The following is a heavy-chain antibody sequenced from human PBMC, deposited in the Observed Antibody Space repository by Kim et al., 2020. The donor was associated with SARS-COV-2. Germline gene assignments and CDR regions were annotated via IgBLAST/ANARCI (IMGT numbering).Heavy chain of an antibody. CDR3: ARGRYCTGPGCLQPFFFEL. CDR2: ISITGPETIT. J-gene: IGHJ4*02. Sequence: GGSLRLSCAASGFSFTNYWMHWVRQAPGKGLLWVARISITGPETITTYADSVKGRFTISRDDAKNTLFLRMTSLTVEDSAVYYCARGRYCTGPGCLQPFFFELWGPGTLVTVSS. CDR1: GFSFTNYW. V-gene: IGHV3-74*03. D-gene: IGHD2-8*02.